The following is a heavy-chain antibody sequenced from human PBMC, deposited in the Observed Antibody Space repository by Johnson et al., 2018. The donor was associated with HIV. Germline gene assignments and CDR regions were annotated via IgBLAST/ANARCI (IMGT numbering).Heavy chain of an antibody. V-gene: IGHV3-20*04. D-gene: IGHD3-22*01. CDR1: GFTFDDYG. CDR3: AKDVGNYWPDSFDI. CDR2: LNWNGGST. Sequence: VQLVESGGGVVRPGGSLRLSCAASGFTFDDYGMSWVRQAPGKGLEWVSGLNWNGGSTGYADSVQGRFTIYRDKSESTLYLQMNSLRDEDTAVYYCAKDVGNYWPDSFDIWGQGTMVTVSS. J-gene: IGHJ3*02.